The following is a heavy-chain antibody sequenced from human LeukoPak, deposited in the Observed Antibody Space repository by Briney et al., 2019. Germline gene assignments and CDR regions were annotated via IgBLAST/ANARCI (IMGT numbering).Heavy chain of an antibody. J-gene: IGHJ2*01. CDR2: ISGGSSDT. Sequence: GGSLRLSCAASGITFSSYAMNWVRQAPGKGLEWVSSISGGSSDTYYADSVKGRFTISRDNSKNTLYLQMNSLRAEDTAVYYCAKVRPYWYCDLWGRGTLVTVSS. V-gene: IGHV3-23*01. CDR1: GITFSSYA. CDR3: AKVRPYWYCDL.